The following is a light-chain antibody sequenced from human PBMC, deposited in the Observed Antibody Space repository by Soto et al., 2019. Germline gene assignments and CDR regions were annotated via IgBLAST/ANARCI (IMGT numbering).Light chain of an antibody. J-gene: IGKJ3*01. CDR3: QQSFSAPFT. CDR1: QIIRNN. CDR2: AAS. Sequence: DIQMTQSPSSLSASVGDRVTITCRASQIIRNNLNWFQHTPGKAPKVLIYAASILPGGVPSRFSGSGSGTDCTLTINSLQPEDFATYYCQQSFSAPFTFGPGTKVDI. V-gene: IGKV1-39*01.